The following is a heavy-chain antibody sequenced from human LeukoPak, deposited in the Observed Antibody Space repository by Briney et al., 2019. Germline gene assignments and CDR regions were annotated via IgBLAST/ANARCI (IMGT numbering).Heavy chain of an antibody. CDR2: IYSGGST. J-gene: IGHJ4*02. CDR3: ARGNTRGSRDGYNSDY. Sequence: GGSLRLSCAASGFTVSSNYMNWVRQALGKGVEWVSVIYSGGSTYYADSVKGRFTISRDNSKNTLYLQMNSLRAEDTAVYYCARGNTRGSRDGYNSDYWGQGTLVTVSS. D-gene: IGHD5-24*01. CDR1: GFTVSSNY. V-gene: IGHV3-53*01.